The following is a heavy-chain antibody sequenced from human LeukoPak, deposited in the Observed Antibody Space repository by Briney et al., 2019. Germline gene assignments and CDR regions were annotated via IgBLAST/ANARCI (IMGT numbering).Heavy chain of an antibody. V-gene: IGHV4-39*07. Sequence: SETLSLTCTVSGGSISSSSYYWGWIRQPPGKGLEWIGSIYYSGGTYYNPSLKSRVTISVDTSKNQFSLKLSSVTAADTAVYYCARGGSSWYAGDWFDPWGQGTLVTVSS. CDR3: ARGGSSWYAGDWFDP. J-gene: IGHJ5*02. CDR1: GGSISSSSYY. CDR2: IYYSGGT. D-gene: IGHD6-13*01.